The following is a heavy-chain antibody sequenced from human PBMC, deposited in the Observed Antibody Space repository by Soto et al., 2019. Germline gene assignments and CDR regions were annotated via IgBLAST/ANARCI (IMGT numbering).Heavy chain of an antibody. Sequence: SETLSLTCAVSGGSITSGGYSWGWIRQPPGQGLEWIGYMYHSGNTYYNPSLKGRVTISLDHSMNQFSLRLNSLTAADTAVYFCARSKYDVQAGYDWLDLWGQGTLVTFS. V-gene: IGHV4-30-2*01. D-gene: IGHD5-12*01. CDR3: ARSKYDVQAGYDWLDL. CDR2: MYHSGNT. J-gene: IGHJ5*02. CDR1: GGSITSGGYS.